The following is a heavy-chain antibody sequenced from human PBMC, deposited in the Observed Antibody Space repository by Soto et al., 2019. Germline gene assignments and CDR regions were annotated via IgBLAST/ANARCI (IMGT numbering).Heavy chain of an antibody. D-gene: IGHD3-10*01. CDR3: AKAFPRISGYYYGMDV. CDR2: ISGSGGST. CDR1: GFTFSSYA. J-gene: IGHJ6*02. V-gene: IGHV3-23*01. Sequence: GGSLRLSCAASGFTFSSYAMSWVRQAPGKGLEWVSAISGSGGSTYYADSVKGRFTISRGNSKNTLYLQMNSLRAEDTAVYYCAKAFPRISGYYYGMDVWGQGSTVTVSS.